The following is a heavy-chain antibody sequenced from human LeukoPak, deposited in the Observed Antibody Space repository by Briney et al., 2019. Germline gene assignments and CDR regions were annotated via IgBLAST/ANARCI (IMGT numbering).Heavy chain of an antibody. Sequence: SETLSLICAVYGGSFSGYYWSWIRQPPGKGLELIGEINHSGSTNYNPSLKSRVTISVDTSKNQFSLKLSSVTAADTAVYYCARGGVTNDSSGYYYRLDYWGQGTLVTVSS. CDR2: INHSGST. V-gene: IGHV4-34*01. J-gene: IGHJ4*02. CDR1: GGSFSGYY. D-gene: IGHD3-22*01. CDR3: ARGGVTNDSSGYYYRLDY.